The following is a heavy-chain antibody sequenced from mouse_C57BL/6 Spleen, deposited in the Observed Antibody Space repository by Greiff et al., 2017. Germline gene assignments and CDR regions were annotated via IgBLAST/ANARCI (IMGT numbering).Heavy chain of an antibody. CDR3: ARSLLRGTWFAY. V-gene: IGHV1-54*01. CDR2: INPGSGGT. CDR1: GYAFTNYL. J-gene: IGHJ3*01. D-gene: IGHD1-2*01. Sequence: QVQLKQSGAELVRPGTSVKVSCKASGYAFTNYLIEWVKQRPGQGLEWIGVINPGSGGTNYNEKFKGKATLTADKSSSTAYMQLSSLTSEDSAVYFCARSLLRGTWFAYWGQGTLVTVSA.